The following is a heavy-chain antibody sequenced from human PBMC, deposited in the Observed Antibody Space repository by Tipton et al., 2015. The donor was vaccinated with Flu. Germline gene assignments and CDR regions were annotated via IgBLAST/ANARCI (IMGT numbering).Heavy chain of an antibody. J-gene: IGHJ2*01. Sequence: VQLVQSGAEVKKPGESLRISCKGSGYSFTSYWISWVRQMPGKGLEWMGRIDPSDSYTNYSPSFQGHVTISADKSISTAYLQWSSLKASDSAMYYCARPMGGGNSYWYFDLWGRGTLVTVPS. CDR3: ARPMGGGNSYWYFDL. V-gene: IGHV5-10-1*01. D-gene: IGHD4-23*01. CDR2: IDPSDSYT. CDR1: GYSFTSYW.